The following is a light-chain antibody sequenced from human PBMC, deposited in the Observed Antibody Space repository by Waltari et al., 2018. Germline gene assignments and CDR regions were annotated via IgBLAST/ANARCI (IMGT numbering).Light chain of an antibody. CDR3: QQYGTSPLT. CDR1: QSVTSSF. J-gene: IGKJ4*01. CDR2: GSS. V-gene: IGKV3-20*01. Sequence: EIVLTQSPGTQSLSPGERATLSCRASQSVTSSFLAWYQQKPGQAPRLLIYGSSSRATGIPDRFSCSWSGTDFTLTISRLEPEDFAVYYCQQYGTSPLTFGGGTKVEIK.